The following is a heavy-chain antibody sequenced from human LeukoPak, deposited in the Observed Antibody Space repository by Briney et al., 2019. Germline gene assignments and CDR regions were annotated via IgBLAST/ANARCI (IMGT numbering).Heavy chain of an antibody. J-gene: IGHJ3*02. CDR3: ATRPHYYDSSGYYVWYDAFDI. CDR1: GYTLTGYY. D-gene: IGHD3-22*01. Sequence: ASVKVSCKASGYTLTGYYMHWVRQAPGQGLEWMGWINPNSGGTNYAQKFQGRVTMTRDTSISTACMELSRLRSDDTAAYYCATRPHYYDSSGYYVWYDAFDIWGQGTMVTVSS. CDR2: INPNSGGT. V-gene: IGHV1-2*02.